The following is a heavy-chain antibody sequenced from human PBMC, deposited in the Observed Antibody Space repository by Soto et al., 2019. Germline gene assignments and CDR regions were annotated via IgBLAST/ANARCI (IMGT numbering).Heavy chain of an antibody. J-gene: IGHJ6*02. D-gene: IGHD3-9*01. CDR3: ARVVRYFDTPYGMDV. V-gene: IGHV3-23*01. Sequence: GGSLRLSCATSGFTFSSYAMSWVRQAPGKGLEWVSGIGGSGGNTYYADSVKGRFTISRDNSKNTLFLQMNSLRAEDTAEYYCARVVRYFDTPYGMDVWGQGTTVTVSS. CDR2: IGGSGGNT. CDR1: GFTFSSYA.